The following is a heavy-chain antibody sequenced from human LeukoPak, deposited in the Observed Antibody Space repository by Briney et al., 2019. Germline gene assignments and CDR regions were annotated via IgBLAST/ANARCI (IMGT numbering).Heavy chain of an antibody. CDR3: VRAHDNTVNNYFDH. CDR2: INPHTGGT. Sequence: ASVKVSCKASGYTFSDFYIHWIRQAPGQGLERMGWINPHTGGTNYAQKFQGRVTMTRDTSTATTYMDISSVILDDTAVYYFVRAHDNTVNNYFDHGGQEPLVTVSS. CDR1: GYTFSDFY. V-gene: IGHV1-2*02. D-gene: IGHD3-22*01. J-gene: IGHJ4*02.